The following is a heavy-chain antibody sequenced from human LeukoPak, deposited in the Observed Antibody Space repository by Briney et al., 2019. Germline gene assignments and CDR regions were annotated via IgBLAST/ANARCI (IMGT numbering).Heavy chain of an antibody. J-gene: IGHJ4*02. CDR3: VRQDCSGGSCYLDY. CDR2: ISYHGRDQ. CDR1: RFIFSNYA. Sequence: GRSLRLSCAASRFIFSNYAMHWVRQAPGKGLDWMAVISYHGRDQFYADSVKGRFTISRDSSKDTLYLQMNSLRTEDTAVYYCVRQDCSGGSCYLDYWGQGTLVTVSS. D-gene: IGHD2-15*01. V-gene: IGHV3-30*04.